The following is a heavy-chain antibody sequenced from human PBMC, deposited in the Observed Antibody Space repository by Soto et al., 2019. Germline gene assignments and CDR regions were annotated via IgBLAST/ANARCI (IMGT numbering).Heavy chain of an antibody. Sequence: GASVKVSCTASGGTFSSYTISWVRQAPGQGLEWMGRIIPILGIANYAQKFQGRVTITADKSTSTAYMELSSLRSEDTAVYYCASNPSADDYYYGMDVWGQGTTVTVSS. V-gene: IGHV1-69*02. CDR1: GGTFSSYT. CDR3: ASNPSADDYYYGMDV. J-gene: IGHJ6*02. CDR2: IIPILGIA.